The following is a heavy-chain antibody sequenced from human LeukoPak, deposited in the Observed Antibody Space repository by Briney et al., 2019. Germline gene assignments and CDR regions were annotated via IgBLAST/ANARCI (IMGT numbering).Heavy chain of an antibody. V-gene: IGHV1-69*13. CDR1: GGTFSSYA. CDR2: IIPIVGTT. Sequence: ASVKVSCKASGGTFSSYAFSWVRQAPGQGLEWMGGIIPIVGTTNYAQMFQGRVTITADESTSTAYMELSSLRSEDTAVYYCARGGYYYDSSGYSHLPDYWGQGTLVTVSS. D-gene: IGHD3-22*01. CDR3: ARGGYYYDSSGYSHLPDY. J-gene: IGHJ4*02.